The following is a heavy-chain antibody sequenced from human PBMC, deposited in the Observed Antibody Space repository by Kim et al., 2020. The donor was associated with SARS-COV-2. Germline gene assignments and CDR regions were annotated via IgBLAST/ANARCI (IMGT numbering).Heavy chain of an antibody. CDR3: ARDGISATTNPIVAFDI. V-gene: IGHV1-69*05. J-gene: IGHJ3*02. D-gene: IGHD2-8*01. CDR1: GGAFSYYG. Sequence: SVKVSCKASGGAFSYYGISWLRQAPGQGLEWVGGIIPLFRTANYAQNFQGRVSITTDESMRTAFMEMSSLPSEDTAVYYCARDGISATTNPIVAFDIWG. CDR2: IIPLFRTA.